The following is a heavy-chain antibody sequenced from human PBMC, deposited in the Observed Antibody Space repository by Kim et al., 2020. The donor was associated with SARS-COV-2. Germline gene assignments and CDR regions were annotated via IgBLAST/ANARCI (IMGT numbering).Heavy chain of an antibody. CDR1: GYTSRTAG. V-gene: IGHV1-18*01. Sequence: ASVKVSCKTSGYTSRTAGFSWVRQAPGQGLEWMGWISAYNGKTNFAQKFQGRVTMTTDTSTSTAYMELRSLRSDDTAVYYCATVAGGQNWNYFDYWGQGTLVTVSS. J-gene: IGHJ4*02. CDR2: ISAYNGKT. CDR3: ATVAGGQNWNYFDY. D-gene: IGHD1-1*01.